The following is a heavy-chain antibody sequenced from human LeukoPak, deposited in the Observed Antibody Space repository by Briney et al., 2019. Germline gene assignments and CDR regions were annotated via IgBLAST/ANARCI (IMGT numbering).Heavy chain of an antibody. CDR3: AKDPYGYNSYYFDY. V-gene: IGHV3-23*01. CDR1: GFTFSSYA. CDR2: ISSSGGST. Sequence: AGGSLRLSCAASGFTFSSYAMSWVRLAPGKGLEWVSAISSSGGSTYYADSVKGRFTISRDNSKNTLYLQMNSLRVEDTAVYYCAKDPYGYNSYYFDYWGQGTLGTVSS. D-gene: IGHD5-24*01. J-gene: IGHJ4*02.